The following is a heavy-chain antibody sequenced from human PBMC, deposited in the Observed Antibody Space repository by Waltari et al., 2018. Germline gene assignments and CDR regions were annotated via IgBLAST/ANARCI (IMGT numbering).Heavy chain of an antibody. J-gene: IGHJ3*02. D-gene: IGHD2-21*02. Sequence: QVQLQQWGAGLLMPSETLSLTCAVYGGSFSGYYWSWIRQPPGKGLEWIGEINHSGSTNYNPSLKSRVTISVDTSKNQFSLKLSSVTAADTAVYYCASRVVVTASDAFDIWGQGTMVTVSS. CDR3: ASRVVVTASDAFDI. CDR1: GGSFSGYY. V-gene: IGHV4-34*01. CDR2: INHSGST.